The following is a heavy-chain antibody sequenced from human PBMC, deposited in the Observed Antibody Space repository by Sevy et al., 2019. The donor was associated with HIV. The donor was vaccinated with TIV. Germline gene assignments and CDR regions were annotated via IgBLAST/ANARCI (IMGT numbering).Heavy chain of an antibody. Sequence: GGSLRLSCAASGFTFSIYAIHWVHQAPGKGLEWVTVISYDGGNIYYADSVKGRFTVSRDNSKDTVYLQMNRLRPEDTAVYYCARDLPSAVINPFYYYGMDVWGQGTTVTVSS. CDR3: ARDLPSAVINPFYYYGMDV. CDR1: GFTFSIYA. CDR2: ISYDGGNI. D-gene: IGHD2-21*01. J-gene: IGHJ6*02. V-gene: IGHV3-30*04.